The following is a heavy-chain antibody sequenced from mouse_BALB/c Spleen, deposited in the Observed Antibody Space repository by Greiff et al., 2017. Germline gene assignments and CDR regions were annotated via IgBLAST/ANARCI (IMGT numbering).Heavy chain of an antibody. CDR1: GYTFTSYW. Sequence: QVQLKQPGAELVKPGASVKLSCKASGYTFTSYWMHWVKQRPGQGLEWIGEINPSNGRTNYNEKFKSKATLTVDKSSSTAYMQLSSLTSEDSAVYYCARSLYGLRFAYWGQGTLVTVSA. CDR2: INPSNGRT. CDR3: ARSLYGLRFAY. J-gene: IGHJ3*01. V-gene: IGHV1S81*02. D-gene: IGHD1-2*01.